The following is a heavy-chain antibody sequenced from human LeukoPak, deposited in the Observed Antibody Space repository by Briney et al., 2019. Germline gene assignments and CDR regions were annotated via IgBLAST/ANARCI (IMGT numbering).Heavy chain of an antibody. Sequence: PSETLSLTCTVSGGSIRSYYWGWIRQPPGKGLEWIGSIYYSGSTYYNPSLKSRVTISVDTSKNQFSLKLSSVTAADTAVYYCARHRYYYRSGSYYGAPYYMDVWGKGTTVTISS. CDR1: GGSIRSYY. CDR3: ARHRYYYRSGSYYGAPYYMDV. CDR2: IYYSGST. J-gene: IGHJ6*03. D-gene: IGHD3-10*01. V-gene: IGHV4-39*01.